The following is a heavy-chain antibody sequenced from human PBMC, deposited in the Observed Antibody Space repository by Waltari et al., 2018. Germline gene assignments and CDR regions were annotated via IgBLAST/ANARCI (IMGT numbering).Heavy chain of an antibody. CDR3: ASPEGGPNTHGGYAFDI. CDR2: IYTSGSH. V-gene: IGHV4-61*02. Sequence: QVQLQESGPGLVKPSQTLSLTCTVSGGSISSGSYYWSWIRQPAGKGLEWLGRIYTSGSHNSNPALKSRVTISVDTSKNQFSLKLSSVTAADTAVYYCASPEGGPNTHGGYAFDIWGQGTMVTVSS. D-gene: IGHD2-2*02. J-gene: IGHJ3*02. CDR1: GGSISSGSYY.